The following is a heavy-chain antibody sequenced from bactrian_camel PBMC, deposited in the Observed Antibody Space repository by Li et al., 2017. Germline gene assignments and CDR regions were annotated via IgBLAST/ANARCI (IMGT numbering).Heavy chain of an antibody. CDR2: IRKSGGET. V-gene: IGHV3S60*01. J-gene: IGHJ4*01. D-gene: IGHD1*01. CDR3: VRDVSELAF. CDR1: GNSRGSNC. Sequence: HVQLVESGGGSVQTGGSLRLSCVLSGNSRGSNCVGWFRLPEGRAPAEREGIAAIRKSGGETWYHDSVKGRFTISRDNAKNMVCLGMNSLRPEDTAVYYCVRDVSELAFWGQGTQVTVS.